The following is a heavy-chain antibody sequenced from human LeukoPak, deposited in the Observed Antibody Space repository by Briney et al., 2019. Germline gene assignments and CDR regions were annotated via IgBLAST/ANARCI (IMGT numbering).Heavy chain of an antibody. V-gene: IGHV3-23*01. CDR1: GFTSSSYA. D-gene: IGHD3-22*01. J-gene: IGHJ4*02. Sequence: QPGGSLRLSCAASGFTSSSYAMSWVRQAPGKGLEWVSAISGSGGSTYYADSVKGRFTISRDNSKNTLYLQMNSLRAEDTAVYYCAARGGITMIVVYWGQGTLVTVSS. CDR2: ISGSGGST. CDR3: AARGGITMIVVY.